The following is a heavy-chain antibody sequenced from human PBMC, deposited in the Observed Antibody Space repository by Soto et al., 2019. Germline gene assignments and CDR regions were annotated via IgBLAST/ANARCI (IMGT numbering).Heavy chain of an antibody. CDR3: ARHVPAAGYYYGMDV. Sequence: QVQLVQSGDEVEKPGSSVKVSYKASGGTFSSYAISWVRQAPGQGLEWMGGIIPIFGTANYAQKFQGRVTITADESTSTAYMELSSLRSEDTAVYYCARHVPAAGYYYGMDVWGQGTTVTVSS. V-gene: IGHV1-69*12. CDR1: GGTFSSYA. J-gene: IGHJ6*02. D-gene: IGHD2-2*01. CDR2: IIPIFGTA.